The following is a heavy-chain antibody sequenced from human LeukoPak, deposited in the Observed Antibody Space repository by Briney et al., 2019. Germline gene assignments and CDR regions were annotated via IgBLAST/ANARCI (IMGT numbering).Heavy chain of an antibody. CDR3: ARGHYGSSWYYYYYYMDV. V-gene: IGHV1-69*04. CDR1: GGTFSSYA. CDR2: IIPILGIA. D-gene: IGHD6-13*01. J-gene: IGHJ6*03. Sequence: GASVKVSCKASGGTFSSYAISWVRQAPGQGLEWMGRIIPILGIANYAQKFQGRVTITAGKSTSTAYMELSSLRSEDTAVYYCARGHYGSSWYYYYYYMDVWGKGTTVTVSS.